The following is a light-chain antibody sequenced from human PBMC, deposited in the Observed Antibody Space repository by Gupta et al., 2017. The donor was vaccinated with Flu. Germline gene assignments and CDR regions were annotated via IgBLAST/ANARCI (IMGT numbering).Light chain of an antibody. CDR2: EVT. J-gene: IGLJ3*02. Sequence: TSSDLGGYNYVSWYQQHPGKAPKLMIYEVTERPSGVSNRFAGSKSGNTASLTISGLQAEDEADYFCASYTTTSTWVFGGGTKLTVL. CDR1: SSDLGGYNY. V-gene: IGLV2-14*01. CDR3: ASYTTTSTWV.